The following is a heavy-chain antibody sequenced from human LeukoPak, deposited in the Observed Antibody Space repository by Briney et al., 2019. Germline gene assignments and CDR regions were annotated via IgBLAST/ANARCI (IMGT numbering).Heavy chain of an antibody. V-gene: IGHV4-39*01. CDR1: GFTFSSYA. Sequence: KAGGSLRLSCEASGFTFSSYAMSWVRQAPGKGLEWIGSIYYSKNTYYNPSLKSRVAISADTSKNQFSLTLGSVSATDTAVYYCVSPRGFSYGYFDYWGQGTLVTVSS. D-gene: IGHD5-18*01. CDR2: IYYSKNT. J-gene: IGHJ4*02. CDR3: VSPRGFSYGYFDY.